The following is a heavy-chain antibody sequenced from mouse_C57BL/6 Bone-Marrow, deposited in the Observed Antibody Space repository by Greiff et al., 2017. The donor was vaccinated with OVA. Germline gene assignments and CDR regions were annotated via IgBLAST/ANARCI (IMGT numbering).Heavy chain of an antibody. Sequence: EVKVVESGGGLVKPGGSLKLSCAASGFTFSSYAMSWVRQTPEKRLEWVATISDGGSYTYYPDNVKGRFTISRDNAKNNLYLQMSHLKSEDTAMYYCARDSSYCYWYFDVWGTGTTVTVSS. V-gene: IGHV5-4*01. D-gene: IGHD1-1*01. CDR1: GFTFSSYA. CDR2: ISDGGSYT. J-gene: IGHJ1*03. CDR3: ARDSSYCYWYFDV.